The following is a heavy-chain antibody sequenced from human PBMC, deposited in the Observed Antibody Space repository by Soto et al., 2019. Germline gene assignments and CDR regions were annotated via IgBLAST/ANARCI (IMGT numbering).Heavy chain of an antibody. Sequence: GGSLRLSCAASGFTFSSYEMNWVRQAPGKGLEWVSYISSSGSTIYYADSVKGRFTISRDNAKNSLYLQMNSLRAEDTAVYYWARLLRDKQLVETFYYYYGMDVWGQGTTVTVSS. CDR1: GFTFSSYE. J-gene: IGHJ6*02. D-gene: IGHD6-6*01. CDR2: ISSSGSTI. CDR3: ARLLRDKQLVETFYYYYGMDV. V-gene: IGHV3-48*03.